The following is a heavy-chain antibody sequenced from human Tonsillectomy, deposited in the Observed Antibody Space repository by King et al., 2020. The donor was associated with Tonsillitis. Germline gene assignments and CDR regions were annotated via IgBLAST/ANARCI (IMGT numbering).Heavy chain of an antibody. J-gene: IGHJ4*02. V-gene: IGHV3-21*01. Sequence: EVQLVESGGGLVKPGGSLRLSCSASGFTFSYDSMNCVLQAPGQGLEWVSSISSSSTDIFYVYSVKGRFTISRDNATNSLYLQMNSLRAEDTSVYYCARGDYYDTSGFADYWGQGTLVTVSS. CDR2: ISSSSTDI. CDR1: GFTFSYDS. D-gene: IGHD3-22*01. CDR3: ARGDYYDTSGFADY.